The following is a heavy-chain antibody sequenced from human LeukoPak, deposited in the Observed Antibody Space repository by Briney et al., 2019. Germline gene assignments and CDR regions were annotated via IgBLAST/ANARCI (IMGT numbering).Heavy chain of an antibody. J-gene: IGHJ4*02. CDR3: VRSFAGMD. D-gene: IGHD3-10*01. Sequence: SETLSLTCTVSGVSISSHYWSWIRQPPGKGLEWIGYIYYSGSTNYNPSLKSRVTISKDTSKNQFSLEMRSVTAADTAVYYCVRSFAGMDWGQGTLVTVSS. CDR1: GVSISSHY. CDR2: IYYSGST. V-gene: IGHV4-59*11.